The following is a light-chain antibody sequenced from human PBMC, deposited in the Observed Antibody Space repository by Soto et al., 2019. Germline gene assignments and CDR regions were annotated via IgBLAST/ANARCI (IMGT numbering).Light chain of an antibody. V-gene: IGLV2-14*01. CDR3: SSYTSSSTPYV. CDR1: SSDVGGYNY. CDR2: EVS. Sequence: QSALTQPASVSGSPGQSITISCTGTSSDVGGYNYVSWYQQHPGKAPKLMIYEVSHRPSGVSNRFSGSKSGNTASLTISGLQAEDEADYSCSSYTSSSTPYVFGTGTKVTVL. J-gene: IGLJ1*01.